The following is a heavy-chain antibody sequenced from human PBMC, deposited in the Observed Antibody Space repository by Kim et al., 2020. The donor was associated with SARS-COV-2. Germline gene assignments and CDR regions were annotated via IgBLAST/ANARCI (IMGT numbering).Heavy chain of an antibody. V-gene: IGHV3-23*01. D-gene: IGHD3-10*01. J-gene: IGHJ5*02. CDR3: AKEHVWFGELFIPWFDP. Sequence: NGRLTISRAHSKNTLYLQMSSLRAEDTAVYYCAKEHVWFGELFIPWFDPWGQGTLVTVSS.